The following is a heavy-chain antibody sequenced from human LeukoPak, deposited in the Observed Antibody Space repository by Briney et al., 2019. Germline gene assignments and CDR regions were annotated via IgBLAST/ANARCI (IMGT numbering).Heavy chain of an antibody. CDR2: ISSSGSRR. J-gene: IGHJ4*02. CDR3: ARDLDGDFNY. Sequence: GGSLRLSCAASGFTFSNYAMNWVRQAPGKGLEWVSYISSSGSRRYYADSVKGRFTISRDDAKNSLYLQMNSLRAEDTAVYYCARDLDGDFNYWGQGTLVTVSS. D-gene: IGHD4-17*01. V-gene: IGHV3-48*03. CDR1: GFTFSNYA.